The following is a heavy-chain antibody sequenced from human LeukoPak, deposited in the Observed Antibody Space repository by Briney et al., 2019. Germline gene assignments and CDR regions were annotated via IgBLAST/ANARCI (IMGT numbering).Heavy chain of an antibody. Sequence: SETLSLTCAVYGGSFSGYYWSWIRQPPGKGPEWIGEINHSGSTNYNPSLKSRVTISVDTSKNQFSLKLSSVTAADTAVYYCARDLSIAAAIADYWGQGTLVTVSS. CDR3: ARDLSIAAAIADY. D-gene: IGHD6-13*01. CDR2: INHSGST. V-gene: IGHV4-34*01. CDR1: GGSFSGYY. J-gene: IGHJ4*02.